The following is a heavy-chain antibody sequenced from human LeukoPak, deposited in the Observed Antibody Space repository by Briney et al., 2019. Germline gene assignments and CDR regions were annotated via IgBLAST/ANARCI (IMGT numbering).Heavy chain of an antibody. Sequence: PSETLSLTCTVSGGSISSYYWSWIRQPPGKVLEWIGYIFYSGSTNYNPSLKSRVTISVDTSKNQFSLKLSSVTAADTAVYYCARHGSVSSGALVWGQGTLVTVSS. D-gene: IGHD3-22*01. CDR3: ARHGSVSSGALV. CDR2: IFYSGST. V-gene: IGHV4-59*08. CDR1: GGSISSYY. J-gene: IGHJ4*02.